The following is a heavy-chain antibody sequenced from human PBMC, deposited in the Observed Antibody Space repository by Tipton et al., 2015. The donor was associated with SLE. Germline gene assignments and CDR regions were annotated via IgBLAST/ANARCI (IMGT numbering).Heavy chain of an antibody. J-gene: IGHJ3*02. CDR3: ARAEDGHAFDI. Sequence: TLSLTCAVYGGSFSGYYWSWIRQPPGKGLEWIGEINHSGSTNYNPSLKSRVTISVDTSKNQFSLKLSSVTAADTAMYYCARAEDGHAFDIWGQGTMVTVSS. CDR1: GGSFSGYY. D-gene: IGHD5-24*01. V-gene: IGHV4-34*01. CDR2: INHSGST.